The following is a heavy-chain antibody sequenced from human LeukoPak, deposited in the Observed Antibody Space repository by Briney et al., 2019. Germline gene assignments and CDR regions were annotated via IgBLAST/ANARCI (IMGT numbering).Heavy chain of an antibody. D-gene: IGHD1-14*01. V-gene: IGHV4-59*01. CDR1: DGSISSYY. Sequence: KSSETLSLTCTVSDGSISSYYWSWIRQPPGKGLEWIGYIYYTGSTDYNPSLKSRLTISVDTSKNQFSLKLTSVTAADTAVYYCARATGDIHIDYWGQGTLVTVSS. CDR2: IYYTGST. CDR3: ARATGDIHIDY. J-gene: IGHJ4*02.